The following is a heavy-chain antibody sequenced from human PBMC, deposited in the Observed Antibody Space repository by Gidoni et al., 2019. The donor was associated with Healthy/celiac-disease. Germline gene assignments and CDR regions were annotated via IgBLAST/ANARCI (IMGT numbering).Heavy chain of an antibody. J-gene: IGHJ6*02. CDR2: ISYDGSNK. CDR1: GFTFRRYA. Sequence: QVQLVESGGGVVQPGRSRRLSCAASGFTFRRYALHRVRQAPGKGRGWVAVISYDGSNKYYADSVKGRFTISRDNSKNTLYLQMNSLRAEDTAVYYCARDRGNTAMVSYLYSSGSYYYYGMDVWGQGTTVTVSS. V-gene: IGHV3-30*04. CDR3: ARDRGNTAMVSYLYSSGSYYYYGMDV. D-gene: IGHD5-18*01.